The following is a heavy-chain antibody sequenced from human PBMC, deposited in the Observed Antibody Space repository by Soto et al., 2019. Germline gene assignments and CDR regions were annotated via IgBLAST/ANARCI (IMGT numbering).Heavy chain of an antibody. J-gene: IGHJ1*01. CDR1: GGSISSYY. CDR2: IYYSGST. Sequence: SETLSLTCTVSGGSISSYYWSWIRQPPGKGLEWIGYIYYSGSTNYNPSLKSRVTISVDTSKNQFSLKLSSVTAADTAVYYCASSGGIAVAGNQHWGQGTLVTVSS. CDR3: ASSGGIAVAGNQH. V-gene: IGHV4-59*08. D-gene: IGHD6-19*01.